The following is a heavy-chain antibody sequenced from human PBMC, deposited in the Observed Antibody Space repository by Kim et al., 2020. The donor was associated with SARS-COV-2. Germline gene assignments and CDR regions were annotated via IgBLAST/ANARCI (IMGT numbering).Heavy chain of an antibody. CDR2: T. V-gene: IGHV1-18*01. CDR3: ARDLTWYFDL. Sequence: TNYAQKIQGRVTMTTDTSTSTAYMELRSLRSDDTAVYYCARDLTWYFDLWGRGTLVTVSS. J-gene: IGHJ2*01.